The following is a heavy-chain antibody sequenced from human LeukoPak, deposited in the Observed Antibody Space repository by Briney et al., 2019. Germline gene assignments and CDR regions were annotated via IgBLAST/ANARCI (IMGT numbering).Heavy chain of an antibody. CDR2: IYYSGST. V-gene: IGHV4-59*01. D-gene: IGHD3-10*01. CDR3: ARDRREITYYYGSGRSEYAFDI. CDR1: GGSISSYY. J-gene: IGHJ3*02. Sequence: NPSETLSLTCTVSGGSISSYYWSWIRQPPGKGLEWIGYIYYSGSTNYNPSLKSRVTISVDTSKNQFSLKLSSVTAADTAVYYCARDRREITYYYGSGRSEYAFDIWGQGTMVTVSS.